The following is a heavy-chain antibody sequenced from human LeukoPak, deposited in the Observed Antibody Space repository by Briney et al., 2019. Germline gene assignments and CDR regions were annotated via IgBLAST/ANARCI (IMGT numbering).Heavy chain of an antibody. CDR1: GGSISSYY. D-gene: IGHD5-18*01. CDR2: IYYSGST. V-gene: IGHV4-59*01. Sequence: SETLSLTCTVSGGSISSYYWSWIRQPPGKGLEWIGYIYYSGSTNYNPSLKSRVTISVDTSKNQFSLKLSSVTAADTAVYYCARDSGYGYSYGPQDYYGMDVWGQGTTVTVSS. CDR3: ARDSGYGYSYGPQDYYGMDV. J-gene: IGHJ6*02.